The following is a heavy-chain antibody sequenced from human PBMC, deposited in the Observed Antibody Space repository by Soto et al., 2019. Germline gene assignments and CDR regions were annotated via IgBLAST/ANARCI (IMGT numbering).Heavy chain of an antibody. Sequence: ASVKVSFKASGYTFTSYYMHWLRQAPGQGLEWMGIINPSGGSTSYAQKFQGRVTMTRDTSTSTVYMELSSLRSEDTAVYYCARDPSSGWYFYFSSWFDPWGQGTLVTVSS. D-gene: IGHD6-13*01. CDR3: ARDPSSGWYFYFSSWFDP. CDR1: GYTFTSYY. CDR2: INPSGGST. V-gene: IGHV1-46*01. J-gene: IGHJ5*02.